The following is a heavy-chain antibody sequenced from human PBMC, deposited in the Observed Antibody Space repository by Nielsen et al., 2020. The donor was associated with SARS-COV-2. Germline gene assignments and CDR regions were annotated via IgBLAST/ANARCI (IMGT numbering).Heavy chain of an antibody. J-gene: IGHJ4*02. D-gene: IGHD6-13*01. V-gene: IGHV4-59*01. CDR2: IYYSGST. CDR1: GGSISSYY. Sequence: SETLSLTCTVSGGSISSYYWSWIRQPPGKGLEWIGYIYYSGSTNYNPSLKSRVTISVDTSKNQFSLKLSSVTAADTAVYYCAIEAFIAATTTWGQGTLVTVSS. CDR3: AIEAFIAATTT.